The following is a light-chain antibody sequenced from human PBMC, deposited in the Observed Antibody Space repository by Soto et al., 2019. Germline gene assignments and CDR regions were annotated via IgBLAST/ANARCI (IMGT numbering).Light chain of an antibody. J-gene: IGLJ3*02. CDR1: SSNIGAGYD. CDR3: HSYDSSLSGSV. CDR2: RKN. V-gene: IGLV1-40*01. Sequence: QSVLTQPPSVSGAPGQRVTISCTGSSSNIGAGYDVHWYQQLPGTAPKLLIYRKNNRPSGVPDRFSGSKSGTSASLAITGLQAEDGADYYCHSYDSSLSGSVFGGGTKVTVL.